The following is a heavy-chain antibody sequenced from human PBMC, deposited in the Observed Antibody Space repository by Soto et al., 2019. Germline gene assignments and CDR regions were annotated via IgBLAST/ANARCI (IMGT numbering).Heavy chain of an antibody. V-gene: IGHV1-8*01. Sequence: ASVKVSCKASGYTFTSYDINWVRQATGQGLEWMGWMNPNSGNTGYAQKFQGRVTMTRNTSISTAYMELSSLRSEDTAVYYCARGLEYSYGSWYYGMDLWGQGTTVTVSS. CDR3: ARGLEYSYGSWYYGMDL. D-gene: IGHD5-18*01. CDR2: MNPNSGNT. CDR1: GYTFTSYD. J-gene: IGHJ6*02.